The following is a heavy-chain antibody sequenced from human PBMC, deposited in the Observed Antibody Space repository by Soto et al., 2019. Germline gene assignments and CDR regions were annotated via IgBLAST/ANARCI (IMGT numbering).Heavy chain of an antibody. CDR3: ARVSPSYGSGSSFDY. CDR2: IYYSGST. D-gene: IGHD3-10*01. V-gene: IGHV4-31*03. J-gene: IGHJ4*02. CDR1: GGSISSGGYY. Sequence: SETLSLTCTVSGGSISSGGYYWSWIRQHPGKGLEWIGYIYYSGSTYYNPSLKSRVTISVDTSKNRFSLKLSSVTAADTAVYYCARVSPSYGSGSSFDYWRQGTLVTVSS.